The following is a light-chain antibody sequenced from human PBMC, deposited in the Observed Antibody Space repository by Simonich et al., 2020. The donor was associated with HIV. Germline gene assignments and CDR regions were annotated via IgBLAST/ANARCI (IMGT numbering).Light chain of an antibody. CDR2: LGS. Sequence: DIVMTQSPLSLPVTPGEPASIPCRSSQSLLHSNGYTYLYWYLQRPGQSPQLLIYLGSNRASGVPDRFSGSGSGTDFTLKISRVEAEDVGVYYCMQALQTPLTFGGGTKVEIK. CDR1: QSLLHSNGYTY. CDR3: MQALQTPLT. V-gene: IGKV2-28*01. J-gene: IGKJ4*01.